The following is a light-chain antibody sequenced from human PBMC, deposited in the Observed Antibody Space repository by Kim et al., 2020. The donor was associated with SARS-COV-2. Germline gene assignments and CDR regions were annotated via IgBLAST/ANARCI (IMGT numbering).Light chain of an antibody. CDR3: QVWDSSSVPWV. J-gene: IGLJ3*02. CDR1: NIGSKS. Sequence: APGKTARITCGGNNIGSKSVHWYQQKAGQAPVLVIYYDSDRPSGIPERFSGSNSGNTATLTISRVEAGDEADYYCQVWDSSSVPWVFGGGTKLTVL. CDR2: YDS. V-gene: IGLV3-21*04.